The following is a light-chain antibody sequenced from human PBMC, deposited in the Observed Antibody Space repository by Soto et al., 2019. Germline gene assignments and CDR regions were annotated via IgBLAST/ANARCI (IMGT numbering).Light chain of an antibody. Sequence: QSVLTQPASVSGSPGQSITISCTGTSSDVGSHNFVSWYQQRPGKAPKLMIFEVTKRPSGVSSRFSASKSGNTASLTISGVQPEDEADYHCSSYTTIKTVVFGGGTKVTVL. CDR1: SSDVGSHNF. J-gene: IGLJ2*01. CDR2: EVT. CDR3: SSYTTIKTVV. V-gene: IGLV2-14*02.